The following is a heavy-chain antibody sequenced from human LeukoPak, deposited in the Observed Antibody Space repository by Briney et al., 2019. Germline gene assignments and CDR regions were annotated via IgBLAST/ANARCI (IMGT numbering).Heavy chain of an antibody. V-gene: IGHV4-61*02. J-gene: IGHJ4*02. CDR1: GGSISSGSYY. CDR2: IYSSGST. Sequence: SQTLSLTCTVSGGSISSGSYYWSWIRQPAGKGLEWIGRIYSSGSTNYNSSLKSRVTISVDTSKNQFSLKLSSVTAADTAVYFCARSRSLRYFDWLIDYWGQGTLVTVSS. CDR3: ARSRSLRYFDWLIDY. D-gene: IGHD3-9*01.